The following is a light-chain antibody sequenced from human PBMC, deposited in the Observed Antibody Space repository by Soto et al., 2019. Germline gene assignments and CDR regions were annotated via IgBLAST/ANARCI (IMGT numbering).Light chain of an antibody. CDR3: QQYNNRPPWT. V-gene: IGKV3-15*01. J-gene: IGKJ1*01. Sequence: DIVLTQSPGTLSLSPGDRATLSCRAGQSVSSSYLAWYQQKPGQAPRLLIYATSTRATGVPARFSGSGSGTEFTLTISSLQSEDFAVYYCQQYNNRPPWTFGQGTKVDI. CDR1: QSVSSSY. CDR2: ATS.